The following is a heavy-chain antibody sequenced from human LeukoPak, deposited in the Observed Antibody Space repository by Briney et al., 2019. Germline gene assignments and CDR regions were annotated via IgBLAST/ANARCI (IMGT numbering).Heavy chain of an antibody. V-gene: IGHV1-18*01. D-gene: IGHD3-3*01. CDR1: GYTFTSYG. J-gene: IGHJ6*02. CDR2: ISAYNGNT. CDR3: ARAQYYDFWSGYYNYYYYGMDV. Sequence: ASVKVSCKASGYTFTSYGISWVRQAPGQGLEWMGWISAYNGNTNYAQKLQGRVTMTTDTSTCTAYMELRSLRSDDTAVYYCARAQYYDFWSGYYNYYYYGMDVWGQGTTVTVSS.